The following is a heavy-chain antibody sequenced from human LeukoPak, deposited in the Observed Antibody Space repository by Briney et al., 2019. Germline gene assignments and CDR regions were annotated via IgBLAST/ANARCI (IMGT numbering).Heavy chain of an antibody. Sequence: SVKVSCKASGGTFSSYAISWVRQAPGQGLEWMGGIIPIFGTANYAQKFQGRVTITADESTSTAYMELSSLRSEDAAVYYCARGPIIAAAGTDYWGQGTLVTVSS. D-gene: IGHD6-13*01. CDR1: GGTFSSYA. J-gene: IGHJ4*02. CDR3: ARGPIIAAAGTDY. V-gene: IGHV1-69*13. CDR2: IIPIFGTA.